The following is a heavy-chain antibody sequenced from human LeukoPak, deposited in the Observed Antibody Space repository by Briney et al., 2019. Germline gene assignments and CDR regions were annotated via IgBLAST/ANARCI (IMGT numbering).Heavy chain of an antibody. D-gene: IGHD3-10*01. CDR2: IYYSGST. V-gene: IGHV4-31*03. J-gene: IGHJ6*04. CDR1: GGSISSGGYY. Sequence: PSETLSLTCTVSGGSISSGGYYWSWIRQHPGTGLEWIGYIYYSGSTYYNPSLKSRVTISVDTSKNQFSLKLSSVTAADTAVYYCARDRGYYGSGTDPSYYGMDVWGKGTTVTVSS. CDR3: ARDRGYYGSGTDPSYYGMDV.